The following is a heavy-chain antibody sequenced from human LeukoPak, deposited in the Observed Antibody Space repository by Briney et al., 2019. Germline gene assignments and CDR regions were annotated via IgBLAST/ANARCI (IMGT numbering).Heavy chain of an antibody. CDR2: ISGSGGST. CDR3: ARARDILTGYDAFDI. V-gene: IGHV3-23*01. D-gene: IGHD3-9*01. J-gene: IGHJ3*02. Sequence: GGSLRLSCAASGFTFSSYAMSWVRQAPGKGLEWVSAISGSGGSTYYADSVKGRFTISRDNSKNTLYLQMNSLRAEDTAVYYCARARDILTGYDAFDIWGQGTMVTVSS. CDR1: GFTFSSYA.